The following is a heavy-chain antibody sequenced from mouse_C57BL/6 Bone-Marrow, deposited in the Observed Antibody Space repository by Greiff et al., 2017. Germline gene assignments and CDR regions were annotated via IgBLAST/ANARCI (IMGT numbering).Heavy chain of an antibody. D-gene: IGHD2-3*01. CDR1: GYTFTSYW. J-gene: IGHJ3*01. Sequence: QVQLQQPGAELVKPGASVKLSCKASGYTFTSYWMQWVKQRPGQGLEWIGEIDPSDSYTNYNQKFKGKATLTVDTSSSTAYMQLSSLTSEDSAVYYCARDDYYPWFAYWGQGTLVTVSA. V-gene: IGHV1-50*01. CDR3: ARDDYYPWFAY. CDR2: IDPSDSYT.